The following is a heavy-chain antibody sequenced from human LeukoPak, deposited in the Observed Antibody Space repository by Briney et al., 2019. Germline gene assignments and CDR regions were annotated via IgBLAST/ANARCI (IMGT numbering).Heavy chain of an antibody. Sequence: EASVKVSYKASGGTFSSYAISWVRQAPGQGLEWMGGIIPIFGTANYAQKFQGRVTITADESTSTAYMELSSLRSEDTAVYYCASNPGIAAAGFDYWGQGTLVTVSS. CDR2: IIPIFGTA. CDR1: GGTFSSYA. CDR3: ASNPGIAAAGFDY. D-gene: IGHD6-13*01. J-gene: IGHJ4*02. V-gene: IGHV1-69*13.